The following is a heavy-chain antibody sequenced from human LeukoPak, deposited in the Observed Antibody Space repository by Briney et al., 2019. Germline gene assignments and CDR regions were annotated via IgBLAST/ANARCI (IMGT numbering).Heavy chain of an antibody. CDR2: INPNSGGT. J-gene: IGHJ4*02. D-gene: IGHD6-19*01. Sequence: ASVKVSCKASGYTFTGYYMHWVRQAPGQGLEWMGRINPNSGGTNYAQKFQGRVTMTRDTSISTAYMGLSSLTSDDAAVYYCAVLHWYSGVWFWGQGALVTVSS. CDR1: GYTFTGYY. CDR3: AVLHWYSGVWF. V-gene: IGHV1-2*06.